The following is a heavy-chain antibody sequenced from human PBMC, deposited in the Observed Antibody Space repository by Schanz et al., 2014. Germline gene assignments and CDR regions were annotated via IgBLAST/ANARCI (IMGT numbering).Heavy chain of an antibody. Sequence: QVQLQESGPGLVKPSQTLSLTCTVSGGSINSAGHYWSWIRQPPGKGLEWIGSIYYSGTTNYSPSLNSRVTISLDMSKKSFSLNLSSVTTADAAVYYCARDPWVGEKDAFDFWGQGTMVIVSS. CDR1: GGSINSAGHY. V-gene: IGHV4-61*08. CDR2: IYYSGTT. CDR3: ARDPWVGEKDAFDF. J-gene: IGHJ3*01. D-gene: IGHD3-10*01.